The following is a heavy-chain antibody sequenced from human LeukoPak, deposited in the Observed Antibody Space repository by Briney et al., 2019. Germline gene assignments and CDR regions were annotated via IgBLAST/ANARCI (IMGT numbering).Heavy chain of an antibody. CDR1: GFTFSTYA. CDR2: ISYDGSNK. J-gene: IGHJ4*02. V-gene: IGHV3-30*04. CDR3: VRDRDSTGYYDY. Sequence: GGSLRLSCAASGFTFSTYAMHWVRQAPGKGLEWVAVISYDGSNKYYADSVKGRFTISRDNSKNTLYLQMNSLRAEDTAVYYCVRDRDSTGYYDYWGQGTLVTVSS. D-gene: IGHD3-22*01.